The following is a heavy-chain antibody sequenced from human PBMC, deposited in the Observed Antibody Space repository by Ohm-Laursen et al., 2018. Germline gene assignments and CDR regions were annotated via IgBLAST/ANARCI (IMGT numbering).Heavy chain of an antibody. CDR3: ARHAAYCGGDCYSRWFDP. CDR1: AGSITNYY. CDR2: ISSSGST. D-gene: IGHD2-21*02. Sequence: GTLSLTWTVSAGSITNYYWTWVRQPAGKGLEWIGRISSSGSTNYNPSLKSRVTMSVDTSKNQLSLKVNSVTAADTAVYYCARHAAYCGGDCYSRWFDPWGQGTLVTVSS. V-gene: IGHV4-4*07. J-gene: IGHJ5*02.